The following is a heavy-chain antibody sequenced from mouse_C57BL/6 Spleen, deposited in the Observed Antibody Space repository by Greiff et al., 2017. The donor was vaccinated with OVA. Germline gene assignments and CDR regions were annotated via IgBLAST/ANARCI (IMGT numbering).Heavy chain of an antibody. D-gene: IGHD2-5*01. Sequence: VQLQQSGAELVMPGASVKLSCKASGYTFTSYWMHWVKQRPGQGLEWIGEIDPSDSYTNYNQKFKGKSTLTVDKSSSTAYMQLSSLTSEDSAVYYCARNSKDAMDYWGQGTSVTVSS. CDR2: IDPSDSYT. J-gene: IGHJ4*01. CDR3: ARNSKDAMDY. CDR1: GYTFTSYW. V-gene: IGHV1-69*01.